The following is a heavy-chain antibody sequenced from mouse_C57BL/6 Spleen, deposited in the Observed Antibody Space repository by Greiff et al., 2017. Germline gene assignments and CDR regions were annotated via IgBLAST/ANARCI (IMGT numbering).Heavy chain of an antibody. J-gene: IGHJ1*03. Sequence: QVQLKESGAELVRPGTSVKVSCKASGYAFTNYLIEWVKQRPGQGLEWIGVINPGSGGTNYNEKFKGKATLTADKSSSTAYMQLSSLTSEDSAVYCCARFDDYDWYFDGWGTGTTVTVSS. V-gene: IGHV1-54*01. CDR1: GYAFTNYL. CDR2: INPGSGGT. D-gene: IGHD2-4*01. CDR3: ARFDDYDWYFDG.